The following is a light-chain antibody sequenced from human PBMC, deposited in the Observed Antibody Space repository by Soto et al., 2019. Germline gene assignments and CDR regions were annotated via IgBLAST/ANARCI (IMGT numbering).Light chain of an antibody. CDR2: WAS. CDR1: QSVSYTSNNKNY. Sequence: DIVMTQSPDSLAVSLGERATINCKSSQSVSYTSNNKNYLAWYQQKPGQPPKLLIYWASTRESGVPDRFSGSGSGTDFALPISSLQAEDVATYYCQQSYIIPSTFGPGTKVDIK. J-gene: IGKJ3*01. CDR3: QQSYIIPST. V-gene: IGKV4-1*01.